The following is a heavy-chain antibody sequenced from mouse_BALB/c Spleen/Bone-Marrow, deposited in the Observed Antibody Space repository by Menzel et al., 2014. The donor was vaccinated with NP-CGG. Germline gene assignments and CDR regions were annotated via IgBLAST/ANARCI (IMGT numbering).Heavy chain of an antibody. CDR3: ARRNYFYVLDY. CDR2: INPNNGGT. J-gene: IGHJ4*01. CDR1: GYTFTEYT. V-gene: IGHV1-22*01. Sequence: EVQLQQSGPELVKPGASVKISCKTSGYTFTEYTMHWVRQSHGKSLGWIGGINPNNGGTSYNQKFKGKATLTVDKSSSTDSIGLRGLSSEDSAEFFSARRNYFYVLDYWGQGTPLTVS. D-gene: IGHD1-1*01.